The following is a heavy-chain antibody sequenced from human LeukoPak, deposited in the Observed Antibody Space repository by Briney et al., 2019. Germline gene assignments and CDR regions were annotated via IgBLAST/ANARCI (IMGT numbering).Heavy chain of an antibody. Sequence: PSETLSLTCAVYGGSLTGYYWSWIRQPPGKGLEWIGEINHSGSTNYNPSLKSRVTISVDTSKNQFSLKLSSVTAADTAVYYCAKIVLRFLEWLPPYYYYYMDVWGKGTTVTVSS. CDR2: INHSGST. J-gene: IGHJ6*03. V-gene: IGHV4-34*01. CDR1: GGSLTGYY. CDR3: AKIVLRFLEWLPPYYYYYMDV. D-gene: IGHD3-3*01.